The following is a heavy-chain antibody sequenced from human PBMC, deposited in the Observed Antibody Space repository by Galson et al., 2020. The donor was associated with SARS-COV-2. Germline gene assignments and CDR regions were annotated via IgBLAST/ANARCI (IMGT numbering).Heavy chain of an antibody. V-gene: IGHV4-39*07. CDR3: AREPWNYEFYYYYMDV. CDR1: GGSISSSSYY. CDR2: IYYSGST. D-gene: IGHD1-7*01. Sequence: SETLSLTCTVSGGSISSSSYYWGWIRQPPGKGLEWIGSIYYSGSTYYNPSLKSRVTISVDTSKNQFSLKLSSVTAADTAVYYCAREPWNYEFYYYYMDVWGKGTTVTVSS. J-gene: IGHJ6*03.